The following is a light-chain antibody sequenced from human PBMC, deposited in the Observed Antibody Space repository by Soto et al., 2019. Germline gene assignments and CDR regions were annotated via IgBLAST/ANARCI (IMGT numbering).Light chain of an antibody. V-gene: IGKV1-5*03. CDR2: KAS. CDR3: QQYNSSPFT. CDR1: QSISSW. J-gene: IGKJ3*01. Sequence: DIQMTQSPSTLSASVGDRVTITCRASQSISSWLAWYQQKPGKAPKLLIYKASSLESGVPSMFSGSGSGTEFTLTISSLQPDDFATYYCQQYNSSPFTFGPGTKVDIK.